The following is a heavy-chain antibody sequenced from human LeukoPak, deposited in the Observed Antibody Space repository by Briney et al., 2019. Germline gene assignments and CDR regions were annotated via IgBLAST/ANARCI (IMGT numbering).Heavy chain of an antibody. Sequence: GGSLRLSCAASGFTFSDYWMYWVRQAPGKGLVWVSRVNSDGSSTSSADSVKGRFTISRDNAKNTLYLQMNSLRSEDTAVYYCARYSGSYQQFDYWGQGTLVTVSS. J-gene: IGHJ4*02. CDR1: GFTFSDYW. CDR3: ARYSGSYQQFDY. D-gene: IGHD1-26*01. V-gene: IGHV3-74*01. CDR2: VNSDGSST.